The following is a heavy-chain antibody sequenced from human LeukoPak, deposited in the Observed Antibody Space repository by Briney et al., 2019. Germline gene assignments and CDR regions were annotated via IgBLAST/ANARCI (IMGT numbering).Heavy chain of an antibody. CDR2: IYYSGST. Sequence: SQTLSLTCTVSGGSINSGGYYWNLIRQLPGKGLEWIAHIYYSGSTHYNPSLKSRVTMSVDTSKNQFSLKLSSVTAADTAVYYCARMESSGYSLPDYWGQGTQVTVSS. J-gene: IGHJ4*02. D-gene: IGHD3-22*01. CDR3: ARMESSGYSLPDY. V-gene: IGHV4-31*03. CDR1: GGSINSGGYY.